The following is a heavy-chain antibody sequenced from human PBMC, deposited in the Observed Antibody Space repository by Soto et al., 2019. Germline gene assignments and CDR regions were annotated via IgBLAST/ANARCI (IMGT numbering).Heavy chain of an antibody. J-gene: IGHJ5*01. CDR2: IYSSGST. V-gene: IGHV4-4*07. CDR3: ARQTTYSSSWFDY. D-gene: IGHD6-13*01. CDR1: CGSIINYY. Sequence: PWETLSLTCTVSCGSIINYYWTWIRQPAGKGLEWVGRIYSSGSTSYNPSLKSRLTMSVDTSKSQFSLKLTSVTAADTALYYCARQTTYSSSWFDYWGHGTLVTVSS.